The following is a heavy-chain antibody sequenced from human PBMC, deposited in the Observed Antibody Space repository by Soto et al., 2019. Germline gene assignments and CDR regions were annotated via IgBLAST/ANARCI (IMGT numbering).Heavy chain of an antibody. V-gene: IGHV3-7*01. CDR2: IKQDGSEK. D-gene: IGHD6-19*01. Sequence: PGGSLRLSCAASGFTFSSYWMSWVRQVPGKGLEWVANIKQDGSEKYYVDSVKGRFSISRDNAKNSLDLQMNSLRAEDTAVYYCARTSGQWPYDYWGQGTLVTVSS. CDR3: ARTSGQWPYDY. CDR1: GFTFSSYW. J-gene: IGHJ4*02.